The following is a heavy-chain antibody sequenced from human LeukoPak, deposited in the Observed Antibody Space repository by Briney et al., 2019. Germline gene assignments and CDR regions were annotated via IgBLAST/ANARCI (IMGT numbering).Heavy chain of an antibody. D-gene: IGHD1-26*01. CDR2: IWYDGSNK. Sequence: PGGSLRLSCAASGFTFSSYGMHWVRQAPGKGLEWVAVIWYDGSNKYYADSVKGRFTISRDNSKNTLYLQMNSLRAEDTAVYYCARGRSGSALDYWGQGTLVTVSS. J-gene: IGHJ4*02. V-gene: IGHV3-33*01. CDR3: ARGRSGSALDY. CDR1: GFTFSSYG.